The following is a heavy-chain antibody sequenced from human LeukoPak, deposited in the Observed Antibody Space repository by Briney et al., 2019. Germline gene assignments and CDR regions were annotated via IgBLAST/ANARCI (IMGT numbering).Heavy chain of an antibody. J-gene: IGHJ4*02. V-gene: IGHV3-74*01. CDR2: ITSDGSNI. D-gene: IGHD3-16*01. CDR1: GFTFSNFW. Sequence: PGGSLRLSCSASGFTFSNFWLHWLRQAPGKGLEWVSRITSDGSNINYADSVQGRFTISRDNAKNTLYLQMNSLRGEDTAVYYCARGGHSSFDYWGQGALVTVSS. CDR3: ARGGHSSFDY.